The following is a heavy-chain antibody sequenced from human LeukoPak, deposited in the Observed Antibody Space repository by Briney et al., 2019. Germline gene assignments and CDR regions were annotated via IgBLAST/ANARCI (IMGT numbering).Heavy chain of an antibody. V-gene: IGHV1-24*01. CDR3: ARWAGSGQREGFDY. J-gene: IGHJ4*02. Sequence: ASVKVSCKVSGYTLTELSMYWVRQAPGKGLEWMGGFDPEDGETIYAQKFQGRVTMTEDTSTDTAYMELSSLRSEDTAVYYCARWAGSGQREGFDYWGQGTLVTVSS. CDR1: GYTLTELS. D-gene: IGHD3/OR15-3a*01. CDR2: FDPEDGET.